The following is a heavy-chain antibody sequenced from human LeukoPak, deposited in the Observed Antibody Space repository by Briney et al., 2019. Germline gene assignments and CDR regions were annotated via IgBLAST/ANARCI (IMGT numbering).Heavy chain of an antibody. D-gene: IGHD6-6*01. Sequence: GRSVRLSCAASGFTFSTHGMLGARQPPGKGLEWVAIISYHGSNKHYADSAKGRFTITRDNSKNTLYLQMSCLTAEDTAVYYCAKHPGDFTGIVHYYYMDVWGTGTTVTVSS. V-gene: IGHV3-30*18. CDR3: AKHPGDFTGIVHYYYMDV. CDR1: GFTFSTHG. J-gene: IGHJ6*03. CDR2: ISYHGSNK.